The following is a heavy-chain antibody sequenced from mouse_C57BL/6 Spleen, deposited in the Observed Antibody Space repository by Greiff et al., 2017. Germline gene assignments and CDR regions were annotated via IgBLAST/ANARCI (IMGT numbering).Heavy chain of an antibody. Sequence: EVKVVESGGGLVKPGGSLKLSCAASGFTFSSYAMSWVRQTPEKRLEWVATISDGGSYTYYPDNVKGRFTISRDNAKNNLYLQMSHLKSEDTAMYYCARCPQKGQAPAWFAFWGQGTLVTVSA. V-gene: IGHV5-4*03. CDR3: ARCPQKGQAPAWFAF. J-gene: IGHJ3*01. CDR1: GFTFSSYA. D-gene: IGHD3-2*02. CDR2: ISDGGSYT.